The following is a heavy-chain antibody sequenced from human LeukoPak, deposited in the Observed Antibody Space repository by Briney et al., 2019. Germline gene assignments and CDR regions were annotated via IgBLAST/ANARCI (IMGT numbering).Heavy chain of an antibody. CDR1: GGTFSSYA. D-gene: IGHD3-22*01. V-gene: IGHV1-69*13. CDR2: IIPIFGTA. CDR3: ARDYYDSSGYYQPLGY. J-gene: IGHJ4*02. Sequence: SVKVSCKGSGGTFSSYAISWVRQAPGQGLEWMGGIIPIFGTANYAQKFQGRVTITADESTSTAYMELSSLRSEDTAVYYCARDYYDSSGYYQPLGYWGQGTLDTVSS.